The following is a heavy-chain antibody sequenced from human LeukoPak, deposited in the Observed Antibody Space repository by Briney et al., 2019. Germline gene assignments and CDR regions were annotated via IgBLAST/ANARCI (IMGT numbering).Heavy chain of an antibody. J-gene: IGHJ4*02. Sequence: GSVRVSCKASGYTFPDYGISWVRQAPGQGLEWVGWISGYNGHTNYAQKFQGRVTMTTDTSTSTVYMELRSLRSDDTAVYYCARDQNIAGRPDYWGQGTLVTVSS. CDR1: GYTFPDYG. CDR3: ARDQNIAGRPDY. D-gene: IGHD6-6*01. V-gene: IGHV1-18*01. CDR2: ISGYNGHT.